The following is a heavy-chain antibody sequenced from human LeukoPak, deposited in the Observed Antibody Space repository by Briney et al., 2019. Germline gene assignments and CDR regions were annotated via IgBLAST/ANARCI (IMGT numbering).Heavy chain of an antibody. Sequence: GGSLRLSCAASGFTVSSNYMSWVRQAPGKGLEWVSVIYSGGSTYYADSVKGRFTISRDNSKNTLYLQMNSLRAEDTAVYYCARGGYYYDSSGYLDYWGQGTLVTLSS. V-gene: IGHV3-53*01. CDR2: IYSGGST. CDR1: GFTVSSNY. CDR3: ARGGYYYDSSGYLDY. D-gene: IGHD3-22*01. J-gene: IGHJ4*02.